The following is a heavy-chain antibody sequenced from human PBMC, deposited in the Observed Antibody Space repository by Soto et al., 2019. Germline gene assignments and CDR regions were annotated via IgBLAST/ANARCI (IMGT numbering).Heavy chain of an antibody. D-gene: IGHD4-17*01. CDR2: IYHSGGT. V-gene: IGHV4-4*02. J-gene: IGHJ3*02. Sequence: QVQLRQSGPGLVKPSGTLSLTCAVSSGSIISSNYWTWVRQPPGKGLEWIGEIYHSGGTDYNPSLKSRVTITLDRSQNKFSLNLTSVTAAYTAVYYCTCSCGDYTPRRADVFHIWSDGTVVMVSS. CDR1: SGSIISSNY. CDR3: TCSCGDYTPRRADVFHI.